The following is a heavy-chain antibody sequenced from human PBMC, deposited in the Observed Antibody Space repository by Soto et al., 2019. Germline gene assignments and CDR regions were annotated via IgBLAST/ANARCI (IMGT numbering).Heavy chain of an antibody. CDR2: IIPIFGTA. J-gene: IGHJ6*02. CDR1: GGTFSSYS. D-gene: IGHD3-9*01. V-gene: IGHV1-69*06. CDR3: ASSGLGYDILTGYPNSYGMDV. Sequence: ASVNVSCKSSGGTFSSYSMSWVRQAPGQGLEWMGGIIPIFGTANYAQKFQGRVTITADKSTSTAYMELSSLRSEDTAVYYCASSGLGYDILTGYPNSYGMDVWGQGTTVTVSS.